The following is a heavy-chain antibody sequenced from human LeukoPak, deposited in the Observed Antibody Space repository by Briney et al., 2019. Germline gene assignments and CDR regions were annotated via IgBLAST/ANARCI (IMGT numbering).Heavy chain of an antibody. J-gene: IGHJ4*02. CDR2: IIPIFGTA. V-gene: IGHV1-69*13. D-gene: IGHD3-3*01. CDR3: ARGRGFLEWLGFDY. CDR1: GGTFSSYA. Sequence: ASVKVSCKASGGTFSSYAISRVRQAPGQGLEWMGGIIPIFGTANYAQKFQGRVTITADESTSTAYMELSSLRSEDTAAYYCARGRGFLEWLGFDYWGQGTLVTVSS.